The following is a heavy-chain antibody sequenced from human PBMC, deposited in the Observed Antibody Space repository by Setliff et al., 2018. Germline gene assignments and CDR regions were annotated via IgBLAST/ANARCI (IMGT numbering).Heavy chain of an antibody. J-gene: IGHJ5*02. CDR2: LSGTGGST. D-gene: IGHD6-6*01. V-gene: IGHV3-23*01. Sequence: GGSLRLSCAASGFTFSSYAMSWVRQAPGKGLDWVSALSGTGGSTYYADSVKGRFTISRDNSKNTLYLQINSLRVEDTAVYYCARAPSSSSASWFDPWGQGTLVTVSS. CDR1: GFTFSSYA. CDR3: ARAPSSSSASWFDP.